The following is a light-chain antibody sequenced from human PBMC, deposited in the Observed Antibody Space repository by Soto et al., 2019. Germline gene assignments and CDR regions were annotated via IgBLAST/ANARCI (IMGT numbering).Light chain of an antibody. J-gene: IGKJ5*01. CDR2: DAS. V-gene: IGKV1-5*01. CDR3: QQYYSYPLA. CDR1: QTISNW. Sequence: DIQMTQSPSTLSASVGDRVTITCRASQTISNWLAWYQQKPGKAPKVLIYDASTLDGGVPSRFSGRRSGTDFTLTISSLQPSDFATYYCQQYYSYPLAFGQGTRLESK.